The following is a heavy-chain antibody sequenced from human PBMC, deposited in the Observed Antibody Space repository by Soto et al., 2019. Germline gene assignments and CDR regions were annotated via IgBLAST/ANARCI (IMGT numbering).Heavy chain of an antibody. CDR1: GFSFSNYN. CDR2: ISSGSGYK. CDR3: ARDSCSTTSCYYFAWFDP. V-gene: IGHV3-21*01. D-gene: IGHD2-2*01. Sequence: GGSLRLSCAASGFSFSNYNMNWVRQAPGKGLEWVSSISSGSGYKYYADSVKGRFTISRDNTKNSLFLQMNSLRPEDTAVYYCARDSCSTTSCYYFAWFDPWGQGAVVTV. J-gene: IGHJ5*02.